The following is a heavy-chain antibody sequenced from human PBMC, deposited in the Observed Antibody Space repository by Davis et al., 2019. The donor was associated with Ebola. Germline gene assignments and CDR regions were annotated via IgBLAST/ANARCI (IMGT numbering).Heavy chain of an antibody. CDR3: ARGPTRYYFDN. V-gene: IGHV4-59*08. Sequence: MPSETLSLTCTVSDGSISSYYWSWIRQPPGKGLDWIGYIYYSGSTNYNPSLKSRASISIDTSKKQFSLKLTSVTAADTAVYYCARGPTRYYFDNWGQGTLVTVSS. CDR2: IYYSGST. J-gene: IGHJ4*02. CDR1: DGSISSYY.